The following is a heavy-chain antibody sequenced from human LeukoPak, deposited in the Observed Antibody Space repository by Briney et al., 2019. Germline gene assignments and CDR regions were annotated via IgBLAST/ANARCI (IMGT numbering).Heavy chain of an antibody. D-gene: IGHD6-19*01. CDR1: GGSFSGYY. CDR2: IYYSGST. V-gene: IGHV4-31*11. Sequence: SETLSLTCAVYGGSFSGYYWSWIRQHPGKGLEWIGYIYYSGSTYYNPSLKSRVTISVDTSKNQFSLKLSSVTAADTAVYYCARVAVAGTRYYFDYWGQGTLVTVSS. CDR3: ARVAVAGTRYYFDY. J-gene: IGHJ4*02.